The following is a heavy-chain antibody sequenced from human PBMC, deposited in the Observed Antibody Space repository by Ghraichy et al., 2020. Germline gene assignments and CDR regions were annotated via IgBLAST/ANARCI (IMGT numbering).Heavy chain of an antibody. CDR3: ARRRQTWSAAEGDAFDI. Sequence: SENLSLTCAVYVGSFSGYYWSWIRQPPGKGLEWIGEIHPTGTTNNSPSLKSRLTLLVDTSKNQFSLLLKSVTAADTAVYYCARRRQTWSAAEGDAFDIWSQGTMVTVSS. V-gene: IGHV4-34*01. D-gene: IGHD5-18*01. CDR1: VGSFSGYY. CDR2: IHPTGTT. J-gene: IGHJ3*02.